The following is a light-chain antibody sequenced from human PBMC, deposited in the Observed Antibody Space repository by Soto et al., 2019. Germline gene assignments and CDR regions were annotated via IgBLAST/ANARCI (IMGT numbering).Light chain of an antibody. CDR3: QQYDN. V-gene: IGKV1-33*01. J-gene: IGKJ2*01. CDR1: QDISNY. CDR2: DAS. Sequence: IQMTQSPSSLSASVGDRVTITCQASQDISNYLNWYQQKPGKAPKRLIYDASNLETGVPFRFSGIGSRTDFTSPISSLQPEDIATYYCQQYDNFGQGTKLEIK.